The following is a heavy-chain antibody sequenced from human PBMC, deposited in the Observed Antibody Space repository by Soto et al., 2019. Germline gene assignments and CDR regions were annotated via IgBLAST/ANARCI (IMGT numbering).Heavy chain of an antibody. CDR1: GGTFSSYA. V-gene: IGHV1-69*01. CDR2: IIPIFGTA. CDR3: ARAGGYCGGDCYSWRTPEEYYYYYYGMDV. Sequence: QVQLVQSGAEVKKPGSSVKVSCKASGGTFSSYAISWVRQAPGQGLEWMGGIIPIFGTANYAQKFQGRVTITADESTSTAYMELSSLRSEDTAVYYCARAGGYCGGDCYSWRTPEEYYYYYYGMDVWGQGTTVTVSS. J-gene: IGHJ6*02. D-gene: IGHD2-21*02.